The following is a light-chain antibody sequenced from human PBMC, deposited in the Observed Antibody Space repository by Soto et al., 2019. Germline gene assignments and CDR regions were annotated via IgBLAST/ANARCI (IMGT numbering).Light chain of an antibody. CDR2: EVS. CDR3: MQSIQLPIT. Sequence: DVVLTQTPRSLSVTPGQPASISCKSSQSLLYSDGRTYVYWYLQKPGQPPQLLIHEVSNRFSGVPDEFSGSGSGKAFTLKISRVEAEDVGVYYCMQSIQLPITFGGGTNVEIK. J-gene: IGKJ4*01. CDR1: QSLLYSDGRTY. V-gene: IGKV2D-29*01.